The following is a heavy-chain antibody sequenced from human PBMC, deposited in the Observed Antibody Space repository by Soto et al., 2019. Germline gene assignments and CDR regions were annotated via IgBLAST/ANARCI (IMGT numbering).Heavy chain of an antibody. J-gene: IGHJ6*02. CDR2: ISAYNGNT. CDR3: ARDATTYNYYYYYGMDV. Sequence: ASVKVSCKASGGTFSSYGISWVRQAPGQGLEWMGWISAYNGNTNYAQKLQGRVTMTTDTSTSTAYMELRSLRSDDTAVYYCARDATTYNYYYYYGMDVWGQGTTVTVSS. CDR1: GGTFSSYG. V-gene: IGHV1-18*01. D-gene: IGHD5-12*01.